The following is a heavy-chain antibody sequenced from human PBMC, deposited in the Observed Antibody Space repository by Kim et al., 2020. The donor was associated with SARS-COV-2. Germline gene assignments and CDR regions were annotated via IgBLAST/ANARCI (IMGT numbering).Heavy chain of an antibody. Sequence: GGSLRLSCAGSGFVFLYHAMSWVRQAPGTGLEWVASISTSGSNTFFADAVKGRFTISRDNDKNTVYLQLGSLRAEDTARYYCVRHRSDRGFIVVVPAELDYWGPGTLVTVSS. CDR3: VRHRSDRGFIVVVPAELDY. V-gene: IGHV3-23*01. D-gene: IGHD2-2*01. CDR1: GFVFLYHA. J-gene: IGHJ4*02. CDR2: ISTSGSNT.